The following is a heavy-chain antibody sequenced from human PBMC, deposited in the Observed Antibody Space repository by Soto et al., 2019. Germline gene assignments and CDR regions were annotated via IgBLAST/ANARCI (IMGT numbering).Heavy chain of an antibody. CDR1: GVTFRPFP. CDR2: ISGSGGST. V-gene: IGHV3-23*01. D-gene: IGHD6-13*01. Sequence: PWESXRLSCSASGVTFRPFPMTGFRQAPGKGLDWVSAISGSGGSTYSADSVKGRFTISRDNSKNTLYLQMSSLRAEDTAVYYCARGFPAGKGYQADFWGPGSLVTVSS. J-gene: IGHJ4*02. CDR3: ARGFPAGKGYQADF.